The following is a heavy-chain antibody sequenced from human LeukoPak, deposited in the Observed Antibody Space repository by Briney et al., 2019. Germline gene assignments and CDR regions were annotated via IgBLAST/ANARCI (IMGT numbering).Heavy chain of an antibody. V-gene: IGHV1-2*02. D-gene: IGHD2-21*01. Sequence: ASVKVSCKASGYTFTGYYMHWVRQAPGRGLEWMGWINPNSGGTNYAQKFQGRVTMTRDTSISTAYMELSRLRSDDTAVYYCARPPKLFPRPFDYWGQGTLVTVSS. CDR1: GYTFTGYY. J-gene: IGHJ4*02. CDR3: ARPPKLFPRPFDY. CDR2: INPNSGGT.